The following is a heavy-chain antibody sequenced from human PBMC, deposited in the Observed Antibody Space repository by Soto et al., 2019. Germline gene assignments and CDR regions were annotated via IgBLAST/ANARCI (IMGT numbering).Heavy chain of an antibody. Sequence: GGSLRLSCAASGFTFSSYSMNWVRQAPGKGLEWVSYISSSSSTIYYADSVKGRFTISRDNAKNSLYLQMNSLRAEDTAVYYCARIKGGYVDYDFWSGYYDAFDIWGQGTMVTVSS. J-gene: IGHJ3*02. CDR3: ARIKGGYVDYDFWSGYYDAFDI. D-gene: IGHD3-3*01. CDR1: GFTFSSYS. V-gene: IGHV3-48*04. CDR2: ISSSSSTI.